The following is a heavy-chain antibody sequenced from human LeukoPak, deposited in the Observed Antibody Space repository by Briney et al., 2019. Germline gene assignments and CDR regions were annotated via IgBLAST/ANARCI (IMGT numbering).Heavy chain of an antibody. CDR3: ARGAGSLFDY. Sequence: KPSETLSLTCAVYGGSFSGYYWSWIRQPPGKGLEWIGEINHSGSTNYNPSLKSRVTISVDTSKNQFSLKLSSVTAADTAAYYCARGAGSLFDYWGQGTLVTVSS. V-gene: IGHV4-34*01. CDR1: GGSFSGYY. J-gene: IGHJ4*02. D-gene: IGHD6-6*01. CDR2: INHSGST.